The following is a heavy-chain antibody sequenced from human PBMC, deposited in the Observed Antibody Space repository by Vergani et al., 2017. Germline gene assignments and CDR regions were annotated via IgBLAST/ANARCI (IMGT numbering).Heavy chain of an antibody. J-gene: IGHJ4*02. CDR1: GGSMSGYY. CDR2: MDHSGST. Sequence: QVRLQEPGPGLVKPSETLSLTCSVSGGSMSGYYWSWIRQPPGQELEWIGYMDHSGSTNYNPSLETRVTISGDTSKNQFSLKLNSVTAADTAVYYCAKDGRENSDYGYFDYWGQGTLVTVSS. D-gene: IGHD4-17*01. V-gene: IGHV4-59*01. CDR3: AKDGRENSDYGYFDY.